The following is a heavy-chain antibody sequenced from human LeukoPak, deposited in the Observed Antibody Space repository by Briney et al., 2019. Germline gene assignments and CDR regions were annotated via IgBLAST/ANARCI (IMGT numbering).Heavy chain of an antibody. CDR2: IIPIFGTA. V-gene: IGHV1-69*06. Sequence: SVKVSCKASGGTFISYAISWVRQAPGQGLEWMGGIIPIFGTANYAQKFQGRVTITADKSTSTAYMELSSLRSEDTAVYYCAREAIVGATTGGAFDIWGQGTMVTVSS. J-gene: IGHJ3*02. D-gene: IGHD1-26*01. CDR1: GGTFISYA. CDR3: AREAIVGATTGGAFDI.